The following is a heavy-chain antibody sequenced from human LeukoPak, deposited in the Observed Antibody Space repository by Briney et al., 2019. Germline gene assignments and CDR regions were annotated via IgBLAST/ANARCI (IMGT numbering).Heavy chain of an antibody. CDR3: ARDYSGHAL. D-gene: IGHD1-26*01. CDR2: IFPIFGTA. Sequence: SVKVSCKASGGTFSSYAISWVRQAPGQGLEWMGRIFPIFGTAHYAQTLQGRVTITTEESTSTAYMELSSLRTEDTAVYYCARDYSGHALWGQGTLVTVSS. V-gene: IGHV1-69*05. J-gene: IGHJ4*02. CDR1: GGTFSSYA.